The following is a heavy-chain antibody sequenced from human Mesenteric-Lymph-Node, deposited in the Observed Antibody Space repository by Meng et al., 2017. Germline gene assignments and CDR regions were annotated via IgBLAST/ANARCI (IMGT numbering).Heavy chain of an antibody. CDR2: IFWDDNK. J-gene: IGHJ4*02. Sequence: SGPTLVKPTQTLTLTCTFSGFSLKSNGMGVGWIRQPPGKALEWLALIFWDDNKRYSPSLQSRLTITKDTSKNQVVLTMTNMDPVDTGTYYCARIGSGWTLDYWGQGTLVTVSS. D-gene: IGHD6-19*01. CDR3: ARIGSGWTLDY. V-gene: IGHV2-5*02. CDR1: GFSLKSNGMG.